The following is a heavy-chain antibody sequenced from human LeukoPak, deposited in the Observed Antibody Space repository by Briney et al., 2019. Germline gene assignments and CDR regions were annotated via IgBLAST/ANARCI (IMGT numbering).Heavy chain of an antibody. Sequence: PGGSLRLSCAASGFTFSGYWMTWVRQDPGKGLEWVANIKQDESEEYYLDAVKGRFTISRDNAKDSLYLQMNSLRAEDTAIYYCVRVAGPYYDSWSGYYNYYYCMDVWGKGTTVTVSS. CDR2: IKQDESEE. CDR1: GFTFSGYW. J-gene: IGHJ6*03. V-gene: IGHV3-7*01. D-gene: IGHD3-3*01. CDR3: VRVAGPYYDSWSGYYNYYYCMDV.